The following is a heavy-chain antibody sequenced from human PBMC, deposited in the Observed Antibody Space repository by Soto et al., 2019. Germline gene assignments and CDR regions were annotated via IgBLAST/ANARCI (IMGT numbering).Heavy chain of an antibody. CDR2: IYYSGST. D-gene: IGHD3-10*01. V-gene: IGHV4-31*03. CDR3: ARAPPGGFGESNAFDI. Sequence: QVQLQESGPGLVKPSQTLSLTCTVSGGSISSGGYYWSWIRQHPGKGLAWIGYIYYSGSTYYNPSLTSRVTISVDTSKNQFSLKLSSVTAADTAVYYCARAPPGGFGESNAFDIWGQGTMVTVSS. J-gene: IGHJ3*02. CDR1: GGSISSGGYY.